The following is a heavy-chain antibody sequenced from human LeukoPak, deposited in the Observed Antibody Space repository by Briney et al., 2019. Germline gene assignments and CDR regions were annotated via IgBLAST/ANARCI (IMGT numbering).Heavy chain of an antibody. J-gene: IGHJ6*02. CDR3: ARESVPPYYYYYGMDV. V-gene: IGHV3-11*01. CDR2: ISSSGSTI. D-gene: IGHD5/OR15-5a*01. CDR1: GFTFSDYY. Sequence: GGSLRLSCAASGFTFSDYYMSWIRQAPGKGLEWVSYISSSGSTIYYADSVKGRFTISRDNAKNSLYLQMNSLRAEDTAVYYCARESVPPYYYYYGMDVWGQGTTVTVSS.